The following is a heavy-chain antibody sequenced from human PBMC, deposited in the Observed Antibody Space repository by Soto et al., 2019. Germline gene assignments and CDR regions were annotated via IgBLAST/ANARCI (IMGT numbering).Heavy chain of an antibody. Sequence: GGSLSLSCAASGFTISSNAMYWVRQAPGKGLEWVSAISDRGDTTHYADSVKGRFTISRDTSKNTLYLQLNTLRADDTAVYYCAKDKPGTTSFDYWGQGTLVTVSS. CDR3: AKDKPGTTSFDY. J-gene: IGHJ4*02. CDR2: ISDRGDTT. D-gene: IGHD1-1*01. V-gene: IGHV3-23*01. CDR1: GFTISSNA.